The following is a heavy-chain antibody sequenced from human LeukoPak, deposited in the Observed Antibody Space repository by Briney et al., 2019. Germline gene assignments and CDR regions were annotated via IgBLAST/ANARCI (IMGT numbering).Heavy chain of an antibody. Sequence: ASVRVSCKASGYTFTSYGFSWMRQAPGQGLEWMGWVSAYNGDTNHAQKVQGRVTMTTDTSTSTAYMELRSLRSDDTAVYYCARIAQQHLARHFDFWGQGTLVTVSS. J-gene: IGHJ4*02. V-gene: IGHV1-18*04. D-gene: IGHD6-13*01. CDR1: GYTFTSYG. CDR2: VSAYNGDT. CDR3: ARIAQQHLARHFDF.